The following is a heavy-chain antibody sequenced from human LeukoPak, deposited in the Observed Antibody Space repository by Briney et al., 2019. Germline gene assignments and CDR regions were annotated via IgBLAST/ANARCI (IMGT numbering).Heavy chain of an antibody. CDR1: GYTFTSYD. D-gene: IGHD2-21*02. V-gene: IGHV1-8*01. CDR3: ARVFSGGGDYIMMSWFDP. Sequence: ASVKVSCKASGYTFTSYDINWVRQATGQGLEWMGWRNPNSGNTGYAQKFQGRVTMTRNTSISTAYMELSSLRSEDTAVYYCARVFSGGGDYIMMSWFDPWGQGTLVTVSS. CDR2: RNPNSGNT. J-gene: IGHJ5*02.